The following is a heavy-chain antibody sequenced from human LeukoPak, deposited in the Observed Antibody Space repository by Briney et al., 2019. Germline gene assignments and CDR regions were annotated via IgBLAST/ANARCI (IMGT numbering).Heavy chain of an antibody. J-gene: IGHJ5*02. CDR1: GGSISSYY. V-gene: IGHV4-59*12. D-gene: IGHD6-13*01. Sequence: SETLSLTCTVSGGSISSYYWSWIRQPPGKGLEWIGYIYYSGSTNYNPSLKSRVTISVDTSKNQFSLKLSSVTAADTAVYYCARDHGIIAAAGNWFDPWGQGTLVTVSS. CDR2: IYYSGST. CDR3: ARDHGIIAAAGNWFDP.